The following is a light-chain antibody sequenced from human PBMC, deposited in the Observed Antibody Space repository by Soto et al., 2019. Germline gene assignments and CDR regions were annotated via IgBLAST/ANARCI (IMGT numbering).Light chain of an antibody. CDR1: LSVSSD. V-gene: IGKV3-15*01. Sequence: EIVMTQSPATLSLSPGERATLSCRASLSVSSDLAWYRQKPGQAPRLLIYRAFTRATGIPARFSGSGFGTDFTLTISSLQSEDFAVYYCQQHNNWPLTFGGGTKVEIK. J-gene: IGKJ4*01. CDR2: RAF. CDR3: QQHNNWPLT.